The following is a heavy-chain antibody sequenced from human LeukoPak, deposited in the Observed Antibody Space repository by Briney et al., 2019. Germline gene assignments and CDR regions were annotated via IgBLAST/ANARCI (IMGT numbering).Heavy chain of an antibody. Sequence: SETLSLTCTVSGGSISSYYWSWIRQPPGKGLEWIGYIYYSGSTNYNPSLKSRVTISVDTSKNQFSLKLSSVTAADTAVYYCARDNVLRYFDWLPPGAFDIWGQGTMVTVSS. CDR2: IYYSGST. CDR3: ARDNVLRYFDWLPPGAFDI. D-gene: IGHD3-9*01. J-gene: IGHJ3*02. V-gene: IGHV4-59*01. CDR1: GGSISSYY.